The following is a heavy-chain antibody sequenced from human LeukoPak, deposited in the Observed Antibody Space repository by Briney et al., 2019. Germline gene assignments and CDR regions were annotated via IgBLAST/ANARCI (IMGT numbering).Heavy chain of an antibody. CDR2: IIPILGIA. J-gene: IGHJ3*02. D-gene: IGHD2-21*01. CDR3: ASNIVVVLDAFDI. Sequence: SVKVSCKASGGTFSSYTISWVRQAPGQGLDWMGRIIPILGIANYAQKFQGRVTITADKSTSTAYMELSSLRSEDTAVYYCASNIVVVLDAFDIWGQGTMVTVSS. V-gene: IGHV1-69*02. CDR1: GGTFSSYT.